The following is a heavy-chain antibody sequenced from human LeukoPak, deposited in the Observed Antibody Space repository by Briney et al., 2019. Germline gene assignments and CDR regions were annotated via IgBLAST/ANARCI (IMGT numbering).Heavy chain of an antibody. CDR2: FDPEDGET. CDR1: GYTLTELS. D-gene: IGHD2-2*01. J-gene: IGHJ3*02. V-gene: IGHV1-24*01. Sequence: ASVKVSCKVSGYTLTELSMHWVLQAPGKGLEWMGGFDPEDGETIYAQKFQGRVTMTEDTSTDTAYMELSSLRSEDTAVYYCATACGRYCSSTPTDAFDIWGQGTMVTVSS. CDR3: ATACGRYCSSTPTDAFDI.